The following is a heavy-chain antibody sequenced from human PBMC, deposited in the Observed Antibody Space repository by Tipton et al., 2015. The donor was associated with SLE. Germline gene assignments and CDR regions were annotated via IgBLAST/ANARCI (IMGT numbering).Heavy chain of an antibody. V-gene: IGHV7-4-1*02. J-gene: IGHJ4*02. CDR3: AGDTRRSIDY. D-gene: IGHD1-1*01. Sequence: QVQLVPSGSELKKPGASVEGSCKASGYTFTSYAMNWVRQAPGKGLEWIGWINTNTGKPTYAQGFTGRFVFSLDTSVSTAYLEISSLKAEDTAVFYCAGDTRRSIDYWGQGTLVTVSS. CDR1: GYTFTSYA. CDR2: INTNTGKP.